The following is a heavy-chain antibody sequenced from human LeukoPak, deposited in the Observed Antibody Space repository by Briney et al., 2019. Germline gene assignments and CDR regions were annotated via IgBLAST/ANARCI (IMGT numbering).Heavy chain of an antibody. D-gene: IGHD3-10*01. V-gene: IGHV4-4*02. J-gene: IGHJ5*02. Sequence: SGTLSLTCAVSGGSISSSNWWSWVRQPPGKGLEWIGEIYHSGSTNYNPSLNSRVTISVDKSKNQFSLKLSSVTAADTAVYYCAGLITMVRGLEDWFDPWGQGSLVTVSS. CDR2: IYHSGST. CDR1: GGSISSSNW. CDR3: AGLITMVRGLEDWFDP.